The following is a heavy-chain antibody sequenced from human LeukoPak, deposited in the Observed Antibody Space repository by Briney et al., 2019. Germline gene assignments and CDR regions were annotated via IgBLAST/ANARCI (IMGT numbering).Heavy chain of an antibody. V-gene: IGHV1-69*05. J-gene: IGHJ4*02. CDR1: GGTFSSYA. CDR2: IIPIFGTA. CDR3: ARAGYYDSSGYTPH. Sequence: SVKVSCKASGGTFSSYAISWVRQAPGQGLEWMGGIIPIFGTANYAQKLQGRVTMTTDTSTSTAYMELRSLRSDDTAVYYCARAGYYDSSGYTPHWGQGTLVTVSS. D-gene: IGHD3-22*01.